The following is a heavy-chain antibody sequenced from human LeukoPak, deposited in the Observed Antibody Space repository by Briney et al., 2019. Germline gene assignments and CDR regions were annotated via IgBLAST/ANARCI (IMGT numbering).Heavy chain of an antibody. CDR3: ARHYTSGWDLDY. Sequence: SVKVSCKASGGTFSSYAISWVRQAPGQGLEWMGRIIPILGIANYAQKFQGRVTITADKSTSTAYMELSSLRSEDTAVYYCARHYTSGWDLDYWGQGTLVTVPS. D-gene: IGHD6-19*01. CDR1: GGTFSSYA. V-gene: IGHV1-69*04. CDR2: IIPILGIA. J-gene: IGHJ4*02.